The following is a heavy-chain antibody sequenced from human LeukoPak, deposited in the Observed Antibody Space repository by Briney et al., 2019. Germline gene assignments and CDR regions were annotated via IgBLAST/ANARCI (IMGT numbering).Heavy chain of an antibody. J-gene: IGHJ6*02. V-gene: IGHV5-51*01. Sequence: GESLKISCKGSGYSFTSYWIGWVRQMPEKGLEWMGIIYPGDSDTRYSPSFQGQVTISADKSISTAYLQWSSLKASDTAMYYCARHATYYYGSGSYYSYYYYGMDVWGQGTTVTVSS. CDR1: GYSFTSYW. D-gene: IGHD3-10*01. CDR3: ARHATYYYGSGSYYSYYYYGMDV. CDR2: IYPGDSDT.